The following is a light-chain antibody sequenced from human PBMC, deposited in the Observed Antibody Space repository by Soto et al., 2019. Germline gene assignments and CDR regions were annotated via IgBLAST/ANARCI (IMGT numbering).Light chain of an antibody. Sequence: QSALTQPASVSGSPGQSITISCTGTSSDVGGYNYVSWYQQHPGKAPKLMIFEVSNRPSWVSNRFSGSKSGNTASLTISGLQPEDEAEYYCSSYTCSSTLVVFGTGTKLTVL. CDR2: EVS. CDR3: SSYTCSSTLVV. J-gene: IGLJ1*01. V-gene: IGLV2-14*01. CDR1: SSDVGGYNY.